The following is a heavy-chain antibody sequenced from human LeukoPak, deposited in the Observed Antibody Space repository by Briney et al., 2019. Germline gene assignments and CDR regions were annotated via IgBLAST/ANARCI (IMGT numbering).Heavy chain of an antibody. V-gene: IGHV4-39*07. CDR3: ARAPCCSSTSCYLYPDYFDY. J-gene: IGHJ4*02. Sequence: SETLSLTCTVSGGSISSSSYYWGWIRQPPGKGLEWIGSIYYSGSTYYNPSLKSRVTISVDTSKNQFSLKLSSVTAADTAVYYCARAPCCSSTSCYLYPDYFDYWGQGTLVTVSS. D-gene: IGHD2-2*01. CDR2: IYYSGST. CDR1: GGSISSSSYY.